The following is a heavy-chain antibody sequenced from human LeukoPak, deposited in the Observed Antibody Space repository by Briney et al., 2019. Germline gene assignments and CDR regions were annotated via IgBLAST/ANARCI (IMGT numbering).Heavy chain of an antibody. J-gene: IGHJ4*02. CDR2: ISSSSSTI. CDR1: GFTFSSYS. Sequence: GGSLRLSCAPSGFTFSSYSMNWVRQAPGKGLEWVSFISSSSSTIYYADSVKGRFTISRDNAKNSLYLQMNSLRAEDTAAYYCARDRGGSYSAIDYWGQGTLVTVSS. CDR3: ARDRGGSYSAIDY. D-gene: IGHD1-26*01. V-gene: IGHV3-48*04.